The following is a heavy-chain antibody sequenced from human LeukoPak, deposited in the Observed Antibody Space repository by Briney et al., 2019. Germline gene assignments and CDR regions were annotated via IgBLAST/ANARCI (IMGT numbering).Heavy chain of an antibody. CDR3: ARETRYCSSTSCQLDY. D-gene: IGHD2-2*01. CDR1: GFTVSDNF. V-gene: IGHV3-66*01. Sequence: GGFLRLSCAASGFTVSDNFMSWVRQAPGMALEWVSVIYTGGTTYYANSVKGRFTISRDTSKNTLFLQMNSLRAEDTAVYYCARETRYCSSTSCQLDYWGQGTLVTVSS. J-gene: IGHJ4*02. CDR2: IYTGGTT.